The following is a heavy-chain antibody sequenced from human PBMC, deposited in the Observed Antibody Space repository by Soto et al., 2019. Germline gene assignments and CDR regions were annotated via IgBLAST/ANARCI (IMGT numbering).Heavy chain of an antibody. J-gene: IGHJ3*02. V-gene: IGHV3-64*01. CDR2: ISSNGGST. Sequence: GGSLRLSCAASGFTFSSYAMHWVRQAPGKGLEYVSAISSNGGSTYYANSVKGRFTISRDNSKNTLYLQMGSLRAEDMAVYYCAREGYCSGGSCYGSFFFDAFDIWGQGTMVTVSS. CDR1: GFTFSSYA. CDR3: AREGYCSGGSCYGSFFFDAFDI. D-gene: IGHD2-15*01.